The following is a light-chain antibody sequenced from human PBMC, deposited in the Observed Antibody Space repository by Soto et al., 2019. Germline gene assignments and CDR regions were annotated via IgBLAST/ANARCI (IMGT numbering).Light chain of an antibody. CDR2: GAS. J-gene: IGKJ1*01. CDR3: QQYGSSGT. Sequence: EIVMTQSPATLSVSPGERATLSCRASQSVSSDLAWYQHKPGQARRLLIYGASNRATGIPDRFSGSGSGTDFTLTISMLEPEDFAVYYCQQYGSSGTFGQGTKVDIK. V-gene: IGKV3-20*01. CDR1: QSVSSD.